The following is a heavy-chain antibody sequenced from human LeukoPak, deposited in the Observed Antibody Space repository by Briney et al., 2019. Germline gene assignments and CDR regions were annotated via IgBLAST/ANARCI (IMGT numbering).Heavy chain of an antibody. Sequence: GGSLRLSCAASGFTFSGFGMHWVRQAPGMGLEWVAFIWSHGNTKYYADSVKGRFTVSRDNSKNTLYLQMNSLRAEDTAVYYCAKGPPSITMVRGVMAPLEYWGQGTLVTVSS. D-gene: IGHD3-10*01. J-gene: IGHJ4*02. CDR1: GFTFSGFG. V-gene: IGHV3-30*02. CDR3: AKGPPSITMVRGVMAPLEY. CDR2: IWSHGNTK.